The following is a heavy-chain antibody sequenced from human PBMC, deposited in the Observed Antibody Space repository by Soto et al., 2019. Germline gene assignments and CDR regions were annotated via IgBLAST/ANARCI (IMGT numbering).Heavy chain of an antibody. D-gene: IGHD3-10*01. V-gene: IGHV5-10-1*01. Sequence: PGESLKISCKGSGYSFTSYWISWVRQMPGKGLEWMGRIDPSDSYTNYSPSFQGHVTISADKSISTAYLQWSSLKASDTAMYYCVISFGFGELLDPQTYGIDVRGQVXTVPAS. CDR1: GYSFTSYW. J-gene: IGHJ6*01. CDR2: IDPSDSYT. CDR3: VISFGFGELLDPQTYGIDV.